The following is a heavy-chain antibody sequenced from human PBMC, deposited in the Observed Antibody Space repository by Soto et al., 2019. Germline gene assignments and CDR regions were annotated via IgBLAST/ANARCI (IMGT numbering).Heavy chain of an antibody. Sequence: SVKASCKASGGTFSSYAMSWVRQAPGQGLEWMGGIIPIFGTANYAQKFQGRVTITADESTSTAYMELSSLRSEDTAVYYCARDPGSWFDPWGQGTLVTVSS. CDR3: ARDPGSWFDP. V-gene: IGHV1-69*13. CDR1: GGTFSSYA. CDR2: IIPIFGTA. D-gene: IGHD1-1*01. J-gene: IGHJ5*02.